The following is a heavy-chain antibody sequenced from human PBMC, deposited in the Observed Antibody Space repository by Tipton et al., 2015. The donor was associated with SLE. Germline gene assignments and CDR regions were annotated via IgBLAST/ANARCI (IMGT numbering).Heavy chain of an antibody. Sequence: SLRLSCAASGFTFSSYSMNWVRQAPGKGLEWVSYISSSSSTIYYADSVKGRFTISRDNAKNSLYLQMNSLRAEDTAVYYCAKDLGTLQGYYYYGMDVWGQGTTVTVSS. CDR3: AKDLGTLQGYYYYGMDV. D-gene: IGHD1-14*01. CDR2: ISSSSSTI. J-gene: IGHJ6*02. V-gene: IGHV3-48*01. CDR1: GFTFSSYS.